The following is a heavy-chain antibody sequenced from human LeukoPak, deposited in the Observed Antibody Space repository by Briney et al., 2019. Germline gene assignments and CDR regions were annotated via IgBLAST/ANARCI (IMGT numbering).Heavy chain of an antibody. Sequence: PSETLSLTCNVSGGSISPYYWSWIRQSPGKGLELIGYIYYSGYTNYNPSLKSRVTISLDTSKNQFPLKLSSVTAADTAMYYCARGGFRACDYWGQGALVTVSS. CDR2: IYYSGYT. CDR3: ARGGFRACDY. J-gene: IGHJ4*02. D-gene: IGHD3-16*01. CDR1: GGSISPYY. V-gene: IGHV4-59*08.